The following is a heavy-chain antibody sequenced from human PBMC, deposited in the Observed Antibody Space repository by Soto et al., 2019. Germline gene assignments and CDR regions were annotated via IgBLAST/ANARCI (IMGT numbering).Heavy chain of an antibody. J-gene: IGHJ4*02. CDR2: IYHSGST. CDR1: GYSISSGYY. Sequence: SETLSLTCAVSGYSISSGYYWGWIRQPPGKGLEWIGSIYHSGSTYYNPSLKSQVTISVDTSKNQFSLKLSSVTAADTAVYYCARDNVGATDFDYWGQGTLVTVSS. CDR3: ARDNVGATDFDY. V-gene: IGHV4-38-2*02. D-gene: IGHD1-26*01.